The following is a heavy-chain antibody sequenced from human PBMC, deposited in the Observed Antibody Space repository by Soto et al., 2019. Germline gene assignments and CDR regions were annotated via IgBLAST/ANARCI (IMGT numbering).Heavy chain of an antibody. CDR2: IIPIFGTA. V-gene: IGHV1-69*05. D-gene: IGHD1-26*01. Sequence: QVQLVQSGAEVKKPGPSVKVSCKASGGTFSSYAISWVRQAPGQGLEWMGGIIPIFGTANYAQKFQGRVKISLVQSTSPAYMELSSLRYEGAAVYYCGSPPHGENGSYYGGYFELWGRGTLVTVSS. CDR1: GGTFSSYA. CDR3: GSPPHGENGSYYGGYFEL. J-gene: IGHJ2*01.